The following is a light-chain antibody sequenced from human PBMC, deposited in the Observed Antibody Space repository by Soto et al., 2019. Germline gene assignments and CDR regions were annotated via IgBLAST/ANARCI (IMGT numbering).Light chain of an antibody. CDR2: NVS. J-gene: IGLJ1*01. CDR1: SSDVGGYNS. CDR3: SSHTSSSTSV. V-gene: IGLV2-14*01. Sequence: QSVLTQPASVSGSPGQSIAISCTGTSSDVGGYNSVSWYQQHPGKAPKLMIYNVSNRPSGVSDRFSGSKSGNTASLTISGLQAEDEADYYCSSHTSSSTSVFGTGTKLTVL.